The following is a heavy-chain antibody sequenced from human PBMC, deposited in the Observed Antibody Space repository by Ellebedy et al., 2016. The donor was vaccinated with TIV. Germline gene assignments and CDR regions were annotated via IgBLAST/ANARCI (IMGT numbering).Heavy chain of an antibody. J-gene: IGHJ4*02. V-gene: IGHV5-51*01. Sequence: GESLKISCKGSGYSFTNYWIGWVRQMPGKGLEWMGLIYNDDSDTSYSPSFQGQVTISADKSISTAYLQWSSLKASDTAMYYCARLTLTTAPPFYFDYWGQGTLVTVSS. CDR1: GYSFTNYW. CDR2: IYNDDSDT. D-gene: IGHD4-17*01. CDR3: ARLTLTTAPPFYFDY.